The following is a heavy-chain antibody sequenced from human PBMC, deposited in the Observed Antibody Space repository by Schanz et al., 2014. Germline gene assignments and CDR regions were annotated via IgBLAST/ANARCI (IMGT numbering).Heavy chain of an antibody. CDR3: ARDFDDRRGYGSGYCLGDCMDV. D-gene: IGHD3-10*01. Sequence: EADLVESGGGLIQRGESLRLSCSASGFSFSSYSMNWVRQAPGKGLEWLSYICSSGNTIYYADYVKGRFTISRDNAKNSLYLQMNSLRAEDTAVYYCARDFDDRRGYGSGYCLGDCMDVWGQGTTVTVSS. CDR1: GFSFSSYS. J-gene: IGHJ6*02. CDR2: ICSSGNTI. V-gene: IGHV3-48*04.